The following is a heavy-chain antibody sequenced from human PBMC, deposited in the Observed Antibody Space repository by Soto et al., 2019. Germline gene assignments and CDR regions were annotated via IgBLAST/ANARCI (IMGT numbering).Heavy chain of an antibody. D-gene: IGHD5-12*01. V-gene: IGHV1-46*01. Sequence: ASVKVSCKASGYTFTSYYMHWVRRAPGQGLEWMGIINPSGGSTSYAQKFQGRVTMTRDTSTSTVYMELSSLRSEDTAVYYCARHCPDIVAAITWGYYFDYWGQGTLVTVSS. CDR2: INPSGGST. J-gene: IGHJ4*02. CDR1: GYTFTSYY. CDR3: ARHCPDIVAAITWGYYFDY.